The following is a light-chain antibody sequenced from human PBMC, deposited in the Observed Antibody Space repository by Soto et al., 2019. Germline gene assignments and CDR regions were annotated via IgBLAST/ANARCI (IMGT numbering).Light chain of an antibody. CDR2: GAS. Sequence: EIVLTQSPASLSLSPGERATLSCRASQSVDSHLVWYQQKPGQAPRLLIFGASNRATGIPARFSGSGSGTDFTLAITRLEPDDFAVYSCQQRNDWPIPFGKGTRLEIK. CDR3: QQRNDWPIP. V-gene: IGKV3-11*01. CDR1: QSVDSH. J-gene: IGKJ5*01.